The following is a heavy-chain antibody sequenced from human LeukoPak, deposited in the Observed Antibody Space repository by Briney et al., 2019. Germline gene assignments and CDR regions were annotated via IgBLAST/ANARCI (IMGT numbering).Heavy chain of an antibody. CDR3: AREHIAADTRDAFDI. CDR1: GGSINITNW. J-gene: IGHJ3*02. D-gene: IGHD6-13*01. Sequence: SGTLSLTCAVSGGSINITNWWSWVRHPPGKGLEWIGEIHHTGGTNYNPSLKSRVTISLEKSKNKFSVKLSSVTAADTAVYYCAREHIAADTRDAFDIWGQGTMVTVSS. CDR2: IHHTGGT. V-gene: IGHV4-4*02.